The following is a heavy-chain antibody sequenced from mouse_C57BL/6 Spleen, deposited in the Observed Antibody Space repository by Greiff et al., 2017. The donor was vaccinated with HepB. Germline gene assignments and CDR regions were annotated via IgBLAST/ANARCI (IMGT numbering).Heavy chain of an antibody. V-gene: IGHV1-19*01. CDR2: INPYNGGT. Sequence: EVQLQQSGPVLVKPGASVKMSCKASGYTFTDYYMNWVKQSHGKSLEWIGVINPYNGGTSYNQKFKGKATFTVEKSSSTAYMELNSLTSEDSAVYYCARRIYGSSYDYAMDYWGQGTSVTVSS. CDR3: ARRIYGSSYDYAMDY. CDR1: GYTFTDYY. D-gene: IGHD1-1*01. J-gene: IGHJ4*01.